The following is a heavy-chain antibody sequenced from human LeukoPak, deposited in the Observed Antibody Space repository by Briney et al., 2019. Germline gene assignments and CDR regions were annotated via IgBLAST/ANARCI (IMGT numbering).Heavy chain of an antibody. CDR1: GGSFSGYY. CDR2: IYYSGST. D-gene: IGHD2-8*01. CDR3: AREVVLMVSTSTAFDI. V-gene: IGHV4-59*01. Sequence: PSETLSLTCAVYGGSFSGYYWSWIRQPPGKGLEWIGYIYYSGSTNYNPSLKSRVTISVDTSKDQFSLKLSSVTAADTAVYYCAREVVLMVSTSTAFDIWGQGTMVTVSS. J-gene: IGHJ3*02.